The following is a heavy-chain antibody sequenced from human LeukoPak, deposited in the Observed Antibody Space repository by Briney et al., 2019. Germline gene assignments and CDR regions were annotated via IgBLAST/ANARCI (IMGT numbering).Heavy chain of an antibody. J-gene: IGHJ4*02. V-gene: IGHV3-7*01. Sequence: GGSLRLSCTASGFPFSSDWMTWVRQAPGKGLEWVANIKLDGSVINYVDSVKGRFTISRDNAKNSLYLQMTNLRVKDTALYYCAKDSYSKGDYWGQGTLVTVSS. D-gene: IGHD6-13*01. CDR3: AKDSYSKGDY. CDR1: GFPFSSDW. CDR2: IKLDGSVI.